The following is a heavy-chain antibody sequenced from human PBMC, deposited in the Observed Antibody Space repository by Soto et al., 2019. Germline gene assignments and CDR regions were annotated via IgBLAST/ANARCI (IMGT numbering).Heavy chain of an antibody. CDR2: ISGSGGST. CDR3: ARRRAAQPYYFDY. CDR1: GFTFSSYA. D-gene: IGHD2-15*01. V-gene: IGHV3-23*01. J-gene: IGHJ4*02. Sequence: GGSLRLSCAASGFTFSSYAMSWVRQAPGKGLEWVSAISGSGGSTYYADSVKGRFTISRDNSKNTLYLQMNSLRAEDTAVYYCARRRAAQPYYFDYWGQGTLVTVSS.